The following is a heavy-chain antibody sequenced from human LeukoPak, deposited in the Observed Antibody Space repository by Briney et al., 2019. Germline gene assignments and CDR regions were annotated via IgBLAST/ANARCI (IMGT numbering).Heavy chain of an antibody. V-gene: IGHV3-23*01. CDR1: GFTSSSYA. CDR3: AKGATAMEFFDC. Sequence: GRSLRLSCAASGFTSSSYAMSWVRQAPGKGLEWVSGISGSGGSTYYADSVKGRFTISRDISKKTLYLQMNSLRAEDTAVYYCAKGATAMEFFDCWGQGTLVTVSS. CDR2: ISGSGGST. J-gene: IGHJ4*02. D-gene: IGHD5-18*01.